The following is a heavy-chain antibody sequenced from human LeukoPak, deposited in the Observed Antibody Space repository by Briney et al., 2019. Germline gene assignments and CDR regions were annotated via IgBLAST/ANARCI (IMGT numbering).Heavy chain of an antibody. J-gene: IGHJ4*02. CDR1: GGSISSYY. V-gene: IGHV4-59*01. Sequence: PSETLSLTCTVSGGSISSYYWSWIRQPPGKGLKWIGYIYYSGSTNYNPSLKSRVTISVDTSKNQFSLKLSSVTAADTAVYYCARVGVGAVAGIVDYWGQGTLVTVSS. D-gene: IGHD6-19*01. CDR3: ARVGVGAVAGIVDY. CDR2: IYYSGST.